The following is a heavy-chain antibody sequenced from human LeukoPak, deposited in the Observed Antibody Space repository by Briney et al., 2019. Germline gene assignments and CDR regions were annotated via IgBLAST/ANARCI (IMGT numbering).Heavy chain of an antibody. CDR2: IVIGSGNT. CDR3: ARDRRPLYDILTGYSLLPHNWSDP. D-gene: IGHD3-9*01. V-gene: IGHV1-58*02. Sequence: ASVKVSCKASGFTFTSSAMQWVRQARGQRLEWIGWIVIGSGNTNYAQKFQERVTLTRDMSTSTAYMELSSLRSEDTAMYYCARDRRPLYDILTGYSLLPHNWSDPWGQGTLVTVSS. J-gene: IGHJ5*02. CDR1: GFTFTSSA.